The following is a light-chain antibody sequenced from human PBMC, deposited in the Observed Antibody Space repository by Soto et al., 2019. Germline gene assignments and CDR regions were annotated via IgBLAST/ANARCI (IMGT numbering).Light chain of an antibody. J-gene: IGLJ2*01. V-gene: IGLV2-23*02. CDR3: CSYAGSSFVV. CDR2: EVS. Sequence: QSALTQPASVSGSPGQSITISCTGTSSDVGSYNIVSWYQQHPGKAPKLMIYEVSKRPSGVSNRFSGSKSGNTASLTISGLQAEDEADYYCCSYAGSSFVVFGGGTKVTVL. CDR1: SSDVGSYNI.